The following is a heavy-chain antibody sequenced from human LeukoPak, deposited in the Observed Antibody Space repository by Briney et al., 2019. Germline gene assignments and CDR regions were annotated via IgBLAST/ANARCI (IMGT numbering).Heavy chain of an antibody. D-gene: IGHD3-3*01. V-gene: IGHV1-24*01. CDR2: FDPEDGET. Sequence: ASVNVSCKVSGYTLTELSMHWVRQAPGKGLEWMGGFDPEDGETIYAQKFQGRVTMTEDTSTDTAYMELSSLGSEDTAVYYCATDQRFLEWFPWGQGTLVTVSS. CDR3: ATDQRFLEWFP. CDR1: GYTLTELS. J-gene: IGHJ5*02.